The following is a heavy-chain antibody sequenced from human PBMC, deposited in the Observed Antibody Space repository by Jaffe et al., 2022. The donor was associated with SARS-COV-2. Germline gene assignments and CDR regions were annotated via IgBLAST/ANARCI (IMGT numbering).Heavy chain of an antibody. D-gene: IGHD6-6*01. J-gene: IGHJ6*02. V-gene: IGHV1-8*01. CDR2: MNPNSGNT. CDR3: ARVYSSSIYYYYGMDV. Sequence: QVQLVQSGAEVKKPGASVKVSCKASGYTFTSYDINWVRQATGQGLEWMGWMNPNSGNTGYAQKFQGRVTMTRNTSISTAYMELSSLRSEDTAVYYCARVYSSSIYYYYGMDVWGQGTTVTVSS. CDR1: GYTFTSYD.